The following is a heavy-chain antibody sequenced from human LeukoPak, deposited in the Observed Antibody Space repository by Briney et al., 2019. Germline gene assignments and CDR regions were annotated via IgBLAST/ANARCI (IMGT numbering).Heavy chain of an antibody. V-gene: IGHV1-18*04. J-gene: IGHJ4*02. CDR2: ISGYNGNT. Sequence: ASVKVSCKASRYTFTGYYMHWVRQAPGQGLEWMGWISGYNGNTIYAQKFQGRVTMTTDTSTSTAYMELRSLRSDDTAVYYCARDFGIAVEGLDYWGQGTLVTVSS. D-gene: IGHD6-19*01. CDR3: ARDFGIAVEGLDY. CDR1: RYTFTGYY.